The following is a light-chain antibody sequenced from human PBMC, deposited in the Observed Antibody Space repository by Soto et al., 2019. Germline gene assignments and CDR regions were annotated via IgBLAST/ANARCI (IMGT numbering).Light chain of an antibody. CDR2: EAS. CDR1: QGIRND. CDR3: LQYYSYPRT. J-gene: IGKJ1*01. Sequence: AILMTQSPSSLSASGGDRVTITARASQGIRNDLAWYQQKPGKAPKLLIYEASTLQSGVPSRFSGSDSATDFTLTIGSLQPEDFATYYCLQYYSYPRTFGQGTKVDIK. V-gene: IGKV1-6*01.